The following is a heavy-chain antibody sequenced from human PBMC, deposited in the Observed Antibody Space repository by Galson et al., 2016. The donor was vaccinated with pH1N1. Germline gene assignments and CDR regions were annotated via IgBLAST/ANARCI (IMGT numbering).Heavy chain of an antibody. CDR3: ARGVAAAGSYYFDY. Sequence: TLSLTCVVSGYSITSGYYWAWIRQPPGKGLEWIGYIFYSESTYYNPSLKSRVTISVDTSKNQFSLKLTSVTAADTAVYYCARGVAAAGSYYFDYWGQGTLVTVSS. D-gene: IGHD6-13*01. V-gene: IGHV4-30-4*08. CDR2: IFYSEST. CDR1: GYSITSGYY. J-gene: IGHJ4*02.